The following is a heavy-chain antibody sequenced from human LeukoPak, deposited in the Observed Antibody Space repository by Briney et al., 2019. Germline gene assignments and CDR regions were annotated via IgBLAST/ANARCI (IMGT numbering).Heavy chain of an antibody. J-gene: IGHJ4*02. D-gene: IGHD3-22*01. CDR1: GFTFSSYA. CDR3: ANAGDSSGYYSEFDY. Sequence: GGSLRLSCAASGFTFSSYAMSWVRQAPGKGLEWVSAISGSGGSTYYADSVKGRFTISRDNSKNTLYLQMNSLRAEDTAVYYCANAGDSSGYYSEFDYWGQGTLVTVSS. CDR2: ISGSGGST. V-gene: IGHV3-23*01.